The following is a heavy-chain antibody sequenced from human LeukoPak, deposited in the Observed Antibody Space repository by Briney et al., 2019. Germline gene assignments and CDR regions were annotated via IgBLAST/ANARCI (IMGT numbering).Heavy chain of an antibody. CDR1: GFAFNSYA. J-gene: IGHJ4*02. D-gene: IGHD2-15*01. CDR2: ISYDGSNK. CDR3: ARDGGVAATIDY. Sequence: GGSLRLSCAPSGFAFNSYAMHWVRQAPGKGLEWVAVISYDGSNKYYTDSVKGRFTISRDNSKNTLYLQMNSLRAEDTALYYCARDGGVAATIDYWGQGILVTVSS. V-gene: IGHV3-30-3*01.